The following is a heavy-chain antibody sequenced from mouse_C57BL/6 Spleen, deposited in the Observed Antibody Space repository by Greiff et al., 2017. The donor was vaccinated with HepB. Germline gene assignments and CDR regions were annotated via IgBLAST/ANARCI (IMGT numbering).Heavy chain of an antibody. CDR2: ISSGSSTI. V-gene: IGHV5-17*01. D-gene: IGHD3-2*02. Sequence: EVKLQESGGGLVKPGGSLKLSCAASGFTFSDYGMHWVRQAPEKGLEWVAYISSGSSTIYYADTVKGRFTISRDNAKNTLFLQMTSLRSEDTAMYYCSRVSSGYKFAYWGQGTLVTVSA. CDR1: GFTFSDYG. CDR3: SRVSSGYKFAY. J-gene: IGHJ3*01.